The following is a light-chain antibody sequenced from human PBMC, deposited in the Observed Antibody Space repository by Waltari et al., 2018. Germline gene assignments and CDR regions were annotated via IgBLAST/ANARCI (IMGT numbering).Light chain of an antibody. CDR3: QHSYSTPWT. V-gene: IGKV1-39*01. CDR1: QSISTL. J-gene: IGKJ1*01. CDR2: AAS. Sequence: DIQMTQSPSSLSASVGDRVSITCRASQSISTLLNWYQQKPGKAPKLLIYAASSLQSGVPSRFSGSGSGTDFTLTISSLQPEDFATYYCQHSYSTPWTFGQGTKVEIK.